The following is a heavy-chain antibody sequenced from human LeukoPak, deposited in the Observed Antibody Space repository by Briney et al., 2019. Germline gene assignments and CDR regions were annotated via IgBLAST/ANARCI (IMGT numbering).Heavy chain of an antibody. CDR2: INPNSGGT. Sequence: ASVKVSCKASGYTFTGYYMHWVRQAPGQGLERMGWINPNSGGTNYAQKFQGRVTMTRDTSISTAYMELSRLRSDDTAVYYCARGRRVGITIFGVVPLWDYWGQGTLVTVSS. D-gene: IGHD3-3*01. CDR1: GYTFTGYY. V-gene: IGHV1-2*02. J-gene: IGHJ4*02. CDR3: ARGRRVGITIFGVVPLWDY.